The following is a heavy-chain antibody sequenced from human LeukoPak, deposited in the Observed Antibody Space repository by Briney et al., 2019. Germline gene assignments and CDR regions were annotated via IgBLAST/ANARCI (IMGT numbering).Heavy chain of an antibody. D-gene: IGHD3-10*02. CDR1: GFTFSSYW. CDR3: AELGITMIGGV. CDR2: IVPDGSEK. J-gene: IGHJ6*04. Sequence: GGSLRLSCAASGFTFSSYWMTWVRQAPGKGLEWVANIVPDGSEKCYVESVKGRFTISRDNAKNSLYLQMNSLRAEDTAVYYCAELGITMIGGVWGKGTTVTISS. V-gene: IGHV3-7*01.